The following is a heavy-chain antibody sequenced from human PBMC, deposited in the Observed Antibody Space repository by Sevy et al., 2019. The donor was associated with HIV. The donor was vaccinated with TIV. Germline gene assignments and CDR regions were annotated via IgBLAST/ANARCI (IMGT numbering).Heavy chain of an antibody. CDR3: VRGIAVATIGGDYFDY. J-gene: IGHJ4*02. V-gene: IGHV4-38-2*01. CDR2: IYHSGST. CDR1: GYSISSGYY. Sequence: SETLSLTCAVSGYSISSGYYWGWIRQPPGKGLEWIGSIYHSGSTYYNPSLKSRITISVDTSKNQFSLKLSSVTAADTAVYYCVRGIAVATIGGDYFDYWGQGTLVTVSS. D-gene: IGHD6-19*01.